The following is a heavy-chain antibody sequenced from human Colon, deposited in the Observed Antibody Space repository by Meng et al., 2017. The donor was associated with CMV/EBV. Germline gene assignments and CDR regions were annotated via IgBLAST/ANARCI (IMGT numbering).Heavy chain of an antibody. J-gene: IGHJ2*01. CDR3: AAGEGWYFDL. CDR2: IKWDGSEK. CDR1: GFTFSLYW. Sequence: EVGVVGSGGGMFQPGGSPWLSCTAFGFTFSLYWMHWVRQAPGRGLEWVASIKWDGSEKYYVISMKCRFTISRDNAKNSLYLKMNSLRPEDTAVYYCAAGEGWYFDLWGRGTLVTVSS. V-gene: IGHV3-7*02.